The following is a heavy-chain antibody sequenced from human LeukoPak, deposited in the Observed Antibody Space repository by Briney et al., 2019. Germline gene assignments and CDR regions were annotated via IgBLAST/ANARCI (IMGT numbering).Heavy chain of an antibody. D-gene: IGHD2-2*01. CDR1: GGSISDSSYY. CDR3: ARGGQSCSSTSCYGAWFDP. V-gene: IGHV4-39*07. Sequence: PSETLPLTCTVSGGSISDSSYYWSWSRQPPGKGLEWIGEINHSGSTNYNPSLKSRVTISVATSKNQFSLKLSSVTAADTAVYYCARGGQSCSSTSCYGAWFDPWGQGTLVTVSS. J-gene: IGHJ5*02. CDR2: INHSGST.